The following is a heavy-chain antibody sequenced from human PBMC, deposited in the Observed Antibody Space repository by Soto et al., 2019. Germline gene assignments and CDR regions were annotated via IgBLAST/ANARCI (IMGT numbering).Heavy chain of an antibody. CDR3: AKSLKIFGLATTRSGPLDS. CDR2: ISWNSGNI. V-gene: IGHV3-9*01. CDR1: GFTFDNYA. J-gene: IGHJ4*02. Sequence: EVHLMESGGGWVQPGRSLRLSCAASGFTFDNYAMHWVRQAPGKGLEWVSGISWNSGNIGYADSVKGRFTIARDNAKTYLYLEMNSLRDEDTALYYCAKSLKIFGLATTRSGPLDSWGQGALVTVSS. D-gene: IGHD3-3*01.